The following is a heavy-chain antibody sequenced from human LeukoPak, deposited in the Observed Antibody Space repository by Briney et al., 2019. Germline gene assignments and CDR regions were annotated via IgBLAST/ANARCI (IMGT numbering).Heavy chain of an antibody. Sequence: GGSLRHSCAASGFTFSSYAMSWVRQAPGKGLEWVSAISGSGGSTYNADSVKGRFTISRDNSKNTLYLQMYSLRAEDTAVYYCAKDSDGFGEFLDYWGQGTLVTVSS. V-gene: IGHV3-23*01. D-gene: IGHD3-10*01. CDR1: GFTFSSYA. CDR2: ISGSGGST. J-gene: IGHJ4*02. CDR3: AKDSDGFGEFLDY.